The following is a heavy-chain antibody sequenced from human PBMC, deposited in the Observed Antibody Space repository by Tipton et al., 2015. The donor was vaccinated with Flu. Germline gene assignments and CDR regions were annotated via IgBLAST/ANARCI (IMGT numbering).Heavy chain of an antibody. D-gene: IGHD6-13*01. CDR1: GDSISSYY. CDR3: ARDLSSSSLLYWYFHL. Sequence: LRLSCTVSGDSISSYYCTWIRQPAGKGLEWIGRISTSGNTNYNPSLKSRVTMSVDTSKNQFSLKLTSVTAADTAVYYRARDLSSSSLLYWYFHLWGHGTLVTVSS. J-gene: IGHJ2*01. CDR2: ISTSGNT. V-gene: IGHV4-4*07.